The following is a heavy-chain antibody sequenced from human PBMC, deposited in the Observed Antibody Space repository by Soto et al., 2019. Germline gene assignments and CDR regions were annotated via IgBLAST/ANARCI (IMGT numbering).Heavy chain of an antibody. CDR1: GYSFTSYW. V-gene: IGHV5-10-1*01. CDR3: ARRKNSGYDFWYYGMDV. CDR2: IDPSDSYT. Sequence: GESLKISCKGSGYSFTSYWISWARQMPGKGLEWMGRIDPSDSYTNYSPSFQGHVTISADKSISTAYLQWSSLKASDTAMYYCARRKNSGYDFWYYGMDVWGQGTTVTVSS. J-gene: IGHJ6*02. D-gene: IGHD5-12*01.